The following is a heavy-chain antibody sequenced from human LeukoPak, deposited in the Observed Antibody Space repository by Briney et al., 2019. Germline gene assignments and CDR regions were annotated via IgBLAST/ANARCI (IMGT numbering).Heavy chain of an antibody. D-gene: IGHD6-6*01. Sequence: GESLKISCKGSGYSFTNYWIGWVRPMPGKGLEWMGIIYPGDSDTRYSPSFQGQVTISADKSISTAYLQWSSLKASDTAMYYCARRPLYSNSSDWYFDLWGRGTLVTVSS. J-gene: IGHJ2*01. CDR3: ARRPLYSNSSDWYFDL. V-gene: IGHV5-51*01. CDR2: IYPGDSDT. CDR1: GYSFTNYW.